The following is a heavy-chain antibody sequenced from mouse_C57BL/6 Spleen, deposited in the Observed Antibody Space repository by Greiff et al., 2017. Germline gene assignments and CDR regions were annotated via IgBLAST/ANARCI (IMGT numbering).Heavy chain of an antibody. CDR3: AKGCYYGSSYRYYFDY. Sequence: QVQLQQPGAELVRPGSSVKLSCKASGYTFTSYWMHWVKQRPIQGLEWIGNIDPSDSETHYNQKFKDKATLTVDKSSSTAYRQLSSLTSEDSAVYYWAKGCYYGSSYRYYFDYWGQGTTLTVSS. CDR1: GYTFTSYW. J-gene: IGHJ2*01. D-gene: IGHD1-1*01. CDR2: IDPSDSET. V-gene: IGHV1-52*01.